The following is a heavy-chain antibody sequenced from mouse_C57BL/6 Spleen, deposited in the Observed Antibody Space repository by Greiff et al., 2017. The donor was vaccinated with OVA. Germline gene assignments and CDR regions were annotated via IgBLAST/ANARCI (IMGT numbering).Heavy chain of an antibody. D-gene: IGHD1-1*01. CDR1: GFTFSSYA. V-gene: IGHV5-4*01. J-gene: IGHJ4*01. Sequence: EVMLVESGGGLVKPGGSLKLSCAASGFTFSSYAMSWVRQTPEKRLEWVATISDGGSYTYYPDNVKGRFTISRDNAKNNLYLQMSHLKSEDTAMYYCARDPHYYGSRGDAMDYWGQGTSVTVSS. CDR2: ISDGGSYT. CDR3: ARDPHYYGSRGDAMDY.